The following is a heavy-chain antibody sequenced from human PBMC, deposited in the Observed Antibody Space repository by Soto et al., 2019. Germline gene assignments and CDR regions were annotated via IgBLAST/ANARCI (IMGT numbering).Heavy chain of an antibody. V-gene: IGHV4-59*12. CDR2: IYYSGST. J-gene: IGHJ5*02. CDR3: ARVINYYDSSGDSWFDP. Sequence: PSETLSLTCTVSGDSISSYYWSWIRQPPGKGLEWIGYIYYSGSTNYNPSLKSRVTISLDTSKNQFSLKLSSVTAADTAVYYCARVINYYDSSGDSWFDPWAQGTLVPVSS. CDR1: GDSISSYY. D-gene: IGHD3-22*01.